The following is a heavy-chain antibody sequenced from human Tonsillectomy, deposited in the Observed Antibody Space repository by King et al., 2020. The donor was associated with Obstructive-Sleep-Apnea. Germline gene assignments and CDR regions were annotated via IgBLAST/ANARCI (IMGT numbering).Heavy chain of an antibody. V-gene: IGHV4-59*08. Sequence: VQLQESGPGLVKPSETLSLSCTVSGDSLSSFYWSWLRQPPGKGLEWIGNIYSSGSTTYDPSLRGRVTISVDTSMNEFSLRLNSVTAADTAVYFCARQIQLEGFDIWGRGTKVTVSS. D-gene: IGHD1-1*01. CDR2: IYSSGST. CDR1: GDSLSSFY. CDR3: ARQIQLEGFDI. J-gene: IGHJ3*02.